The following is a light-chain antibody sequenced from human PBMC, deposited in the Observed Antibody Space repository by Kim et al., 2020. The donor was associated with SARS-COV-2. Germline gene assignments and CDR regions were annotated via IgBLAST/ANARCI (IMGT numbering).Light chain of an antibody. V-gene: IGLV3-19*01. J-gene: IGLJ2*01. CDR1: SLRSYY. Sequence: SSELTQYPAVSVALGQTVRITCQGDSLRSYYARWYQLKPGQAPVLVISRKNNRPSGIPDRFSASSSGNTAFLTLPAAQAEAESDYYCNSRDSSGNPVVFG. CDR2: RKN. CDR3: NSRDSSGNPVV.